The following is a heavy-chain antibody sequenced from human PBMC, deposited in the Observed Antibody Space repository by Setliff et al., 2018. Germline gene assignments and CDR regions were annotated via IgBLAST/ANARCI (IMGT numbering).Heavy chain of an antibody. CDR2: ISSSSSTI. D-gene: IGHD6-19*01. J-gene: IGHJ4*02. CDR1: GFTFSSYS. CDR3: ARGGYSSGWYVTASLNFDY. Sequence: PGGSLRLSCAASGFTFSSYSMNWVRQAPGKGLEWVSYISSSSSTIYYADSVKGRFTISRDNAKNSLYLQMNSLRAEDTAVCYCARGGYSSGWYVTASLNFDYWGQGTLVTVSS. V-gene: IGHV3-48*04.